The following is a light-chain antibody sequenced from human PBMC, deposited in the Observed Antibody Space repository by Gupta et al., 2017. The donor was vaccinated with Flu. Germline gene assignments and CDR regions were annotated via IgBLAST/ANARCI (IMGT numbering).Light chain of an antibody. CDR1: QSISSY. Sequence: DIQMTQSPSSLSASVGDRVTITCRASQSISSYLNWYQQKPGKAPKLLIYAASSWQSGVPSRFSGSGYGTDLTLTISSLQPEDFASYYCQQSDSNPMSTFAQGTKLDIK. V-gene: IGKV1-39*01. J-gene: IGKJ2*01. CDR3: QQSDSNPMST. CDR2: AAS.